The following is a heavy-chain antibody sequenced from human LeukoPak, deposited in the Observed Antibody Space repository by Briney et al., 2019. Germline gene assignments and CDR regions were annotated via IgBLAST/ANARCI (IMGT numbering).Heavy chain of an antibody. J-gene: IGHJ4*02. Sequence: GGSLRLSCAASVFTFSSYSMNWVRQAPGKGLEWVSTIGSGDDLHYADSVKGRFTVSRDDPQNTLYLQMNSLRAEDAAIYYCAKDATPGNSVYDHFDYWGQGTLVTVSS. D-gene: IGHD5/OR15-5a*01. CDR2: IGSGDDL. CDR3: AKDATPGNSVYDHFDY. V-gene: IGHV3-23*01. CDR1: VFTFSSYS.